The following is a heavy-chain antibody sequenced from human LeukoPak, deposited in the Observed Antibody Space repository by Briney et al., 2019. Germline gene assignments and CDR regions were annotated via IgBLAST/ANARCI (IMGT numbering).Heavy chain of an antibody. Sequence: GGSLRLSCAASGFTFSGSAMHWVRQASGKGLEWVGRIRSKANSYATAYAASVKGRFTISRDDSKNTAYLQMNSLKTEDTAVYYCTIYSNLAPGTFDYWGQGTLVTVSS. V-gene: IGHV3-73*01. J-gene: IGHJ4*02. D-gene: IGHD6-13*01. CDR3: TIYSNLAPGTFDY. CDR1: GFTFSGSA. CDR2: IRSKANSYAT.